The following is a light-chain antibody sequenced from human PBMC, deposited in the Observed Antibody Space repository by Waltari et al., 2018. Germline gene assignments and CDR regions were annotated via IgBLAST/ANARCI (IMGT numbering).Light chain of an antibody. CDR3: LLFYNGPRV. Sequence: QAVVTQEPSLTVSPGGTVTLTCGSSTGTVTSGHFPYWFQRKPGQAPTTLIYDASKKQSWTPARFAGSRVGGKAALTLSGAQPEDEAEYYCLLFYNGPRVFGGGTKLTVL. CDR2: DAS. J-gene: IGLJ3*02. CDR1: TGTVTSGHF. V-gene: IGLV7-46*01.